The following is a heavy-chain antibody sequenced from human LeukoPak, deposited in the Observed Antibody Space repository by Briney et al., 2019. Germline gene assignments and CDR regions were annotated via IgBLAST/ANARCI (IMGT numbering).Heavy chain of an antibody. CDR1: GGSISSHY. J-gene: IGHJ5*02. V-gene: IGHV4-59*11. D-gene: IGHD6-19*01. CDR3: ARAARAVAARENWFDP. Sequence: SETLSLTCTVSGGSISSHYWSWIRQPPGKGLEWIGYIYYSGSTNYNPSLKRRVTIPVDTSKNQFSLKLSSVTAADTAVYYCARAARAVAARENWFDPWGQGTLVTVSS. CDR2: IYYSGST.